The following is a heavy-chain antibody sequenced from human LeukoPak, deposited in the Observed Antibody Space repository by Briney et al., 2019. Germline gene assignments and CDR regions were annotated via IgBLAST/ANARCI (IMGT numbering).Heavy chain of an antibody. CDR3: ATRQATGGEDY. J-gene: IGHJ4*02. CDR2: IYYSGST. Sequence: PSETLSLTCTVSGGSISSGDYYWNWIRQSPGKGLEWIGYIYYSGSTTYNPSLKSRATISVDTSKKQFSLKLSSVTAADTAVYYCATRQATGGEDYWGQGTLVTVSS. CDR1: GGSISSGDYY. D-gene: IGHD2-21*01. V-gene: IGHV4-61*08.